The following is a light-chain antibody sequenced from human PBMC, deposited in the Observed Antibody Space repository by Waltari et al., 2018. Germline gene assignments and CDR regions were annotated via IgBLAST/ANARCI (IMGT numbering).Light chain of an antibody. J-gene: IGKJ1*01. CDR2: DAS. CDR3: LQRSLWPWT. CDR1: QSGSNN. Sequence: EAMMTQSPATLSVSPGDRATLSCRASQSGSNNVAWFQQKPGQAPSLLIYDASTRATGVPARFSGSGSGTEFTLTISSLEPEDFAVYYCLQRSLWPWTFGQGTKVAVK. V-gene: IGKV3-15*01.